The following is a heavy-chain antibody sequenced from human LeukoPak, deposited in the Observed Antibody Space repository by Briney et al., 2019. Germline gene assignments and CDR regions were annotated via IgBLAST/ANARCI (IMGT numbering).Heavy chain of an antibody. CDR3: ARDQMGMNWFDP. D-gene: IGHD1-26*01. J-gene: IGHJ5*02. CDR2: ISYTGIT. V-gene: IGHV4-31*02. Sequence: SETLSLTCSVSGGSISSGGSFWSWIRHRPGKGLEWIGYISYTGITFYNPSLKSRLTISVDTSKNQFSLKLSSATAADTAVYYCARDQMGMNWFDPWGQGTLVTVSS. CDR1: GGSISSGGSF.